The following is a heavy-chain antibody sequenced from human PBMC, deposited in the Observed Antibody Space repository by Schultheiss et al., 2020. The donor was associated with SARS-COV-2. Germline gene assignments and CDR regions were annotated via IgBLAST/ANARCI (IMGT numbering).Heavy chain of an antibody. CDR1: GFTFSSYA. CDR2: IWYDGSNK. V-gene: IGHV3-30*01. J-gene: IGHJ2*01. Sequence: GGSLRLSCAASGFTFSSYAMHWVRQAPGKGLEWVAVIWYDGSNKYYADSVKGRFTISRDNSKNTLYLQMNSLRAEDTAVYYCARDGGSGTPGVYFDLWGRGTLVTVSS. CDR3: ARDGGSGTPGVYFDL. D-gene: IGHD1-26*01.